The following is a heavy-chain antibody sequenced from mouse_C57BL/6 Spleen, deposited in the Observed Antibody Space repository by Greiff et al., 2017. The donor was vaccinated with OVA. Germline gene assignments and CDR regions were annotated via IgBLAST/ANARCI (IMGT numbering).Heavy chain of an antibody. J-gene: IGHJ3*01. Sequence: VQLQQPGAELVKPGASVKLSCKASGYTFTSYWMQWVKQRPGQGLEWIGEIDPSDSYTNYNQKFKGKATLTVDTSSSTAYMQLSSLTSEDSAVYYCARAYDGPFAYWGQGTLVTVSA. D-gene: IGHD2-3*01. CDR3: ARAYDGPFAY. CDR2: IDPSDSYT. CDR1: GYTFTSYW. V-gene: IGHV1-50*01.